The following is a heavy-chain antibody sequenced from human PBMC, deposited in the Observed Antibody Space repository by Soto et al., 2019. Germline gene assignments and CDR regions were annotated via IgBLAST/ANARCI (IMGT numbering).Heavy chain of an antibody. CDR2: IYDSGST. CDR3: AALGYCSGGSCPAPGLIDTNWFDP. J-gene: IGHJ5*02. CDR1: GGSISSGGYY. V-gene: IGHV4-31*03. D-gene: IGHD2-15*01. Sequence: QVQLQESGPGLVKPSQTLSLTCTVSGGSISSGGYYWSWIRQHPGKGLEWIGYIYDSGSTYYNPSLKSRVTIFVDTSKNQFSPKLCSMPAADTAVYYCAALGYCSGGSCPAPGLIDTNWFDPWGQGTLVTVSS.